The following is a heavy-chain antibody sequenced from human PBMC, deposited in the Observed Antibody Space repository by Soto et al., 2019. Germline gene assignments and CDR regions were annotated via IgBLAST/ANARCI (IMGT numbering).Heavy chain of an antibody. CDR2: IIPIFGTA. V-gene: IGHV1-69*06. Sequence: ASVKVSCKASGGTFSSYAISWVRQAPGQGLEWMGGIIPIFGTANYAQKFQGRVTMTADTSTSTAYMELSSLRSEDTAVYYCARRSGTPEIRFDPWGQGTLVAVSS. CDR3: ARRSGTPEIRFDP. J-gene: IGHJ5*02. D-gene: IGHD1-7*01. CDR1: GGTFSSYA.